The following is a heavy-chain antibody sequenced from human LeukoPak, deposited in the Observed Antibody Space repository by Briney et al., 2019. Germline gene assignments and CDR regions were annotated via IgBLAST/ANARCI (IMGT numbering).Heavy chain of an antibody. CDR3: ARGWLGFDY. J-gene: IGHJ4*02. D-gene: IGHD6-19*01. CDR1: GFTFSSYW. Sequence: PGGSLRLSCAASGFTFSSYWMHWVRQAPGKGLWVSRINSDGSTTNYADSVKGRFTISRDNAKNTLYLQMNSLRAEDTAVYYCARGWLGFDYWGQGTLVTVSS. CDR2: INSDGSTT. V-gene: IGHV3-74*01.